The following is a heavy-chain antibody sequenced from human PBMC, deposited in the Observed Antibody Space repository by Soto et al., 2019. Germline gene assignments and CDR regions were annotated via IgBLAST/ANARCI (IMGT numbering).Heavy chain of an antibody. J-gene: IGHJ1*01. D-gene: IGHD6-19*01. CDR1: GFTFSNAW. CDR2: LKSRSDGGTA. CDR3: TTERRRLAGRSPENNDV. V-gene: IGHV3-15*01. Sequence: GGSLRLSFAASGFTFSNAWMNWVRQAPGQGLEWVGRLKSRSDGGTADYAAPVKGRFTISRDDSKNTLYLQMSSLKTEDTAVYYCTTERRRLAGRSPENNDVWGKGTLVTVS.